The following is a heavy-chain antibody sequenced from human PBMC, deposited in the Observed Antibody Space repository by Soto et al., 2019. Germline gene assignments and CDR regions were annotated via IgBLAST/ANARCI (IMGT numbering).Heavy chain of an antibody. CDR1: GGSISSSSYY. Sequence: PSETLSLTCTVSGGSISSSSYYWGWIRQPPGKGLEWIGSIYYSGSTYYNPSLKSRVTISVDTSKNQFSLKLSSVTAADTAVYYCASFTYYDILTGYXPPIYGMDVWGQGTTVTVSS. CDR3: ASFTYYDILTGYXPPIYGMDV. J-gene: IGHJ6*02. V-gene: IGHV4-39*01. D-gene: IGHD3-9*01. CDR2: IYYSGST.